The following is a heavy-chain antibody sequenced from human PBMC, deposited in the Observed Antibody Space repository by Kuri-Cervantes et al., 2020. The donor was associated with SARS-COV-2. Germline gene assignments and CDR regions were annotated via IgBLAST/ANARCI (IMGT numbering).Heavy chain of an antibody. J-gene: IGHJ4*02. CDR3: ASNLNYDFWSGYFDY. CDR1: GGSISSGSYY. V-gene: IGHV4-61*02. Sequence: LRLSCTVSGGSISSGSYYWSWIRQPAGKGLEWIGRIYTSGSTNYNPSLKSRVTISVDTSKNQFSLKLSSVTAADTAVYYCASNLNYDFWSGYFDYWGQGTLVTVSS. D-gene: IGHD3-3*01. CDR2: IYTSGST.